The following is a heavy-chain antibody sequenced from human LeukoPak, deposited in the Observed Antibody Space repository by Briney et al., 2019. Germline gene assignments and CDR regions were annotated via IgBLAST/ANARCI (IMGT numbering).Heavy chain of an antibody. D-gene: IGHD6-6*01. CDR2: ISYDGSNK. V-gene: IGHV3-30-3*01. Sequence: GGSLRLSCAASGFTFSSYAMHWVRQAPGKGLEWVAVISYDGSNKYYADSVKGRFTISRDNSKNTLYLQMNSLRAEDTAVYYCAKDWVGAEYSSSSTIDYWGQGTLVTVSS. CDR3: AKDWVGAEYSSSSTIDY. CDR1: GFTFSSYA. J-gene: IGHJ4*02.